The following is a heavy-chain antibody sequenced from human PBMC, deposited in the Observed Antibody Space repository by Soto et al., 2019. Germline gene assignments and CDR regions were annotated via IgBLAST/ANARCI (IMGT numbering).Heavy chain of an antibody. CDR1: GFTFSSYA. CDR3: AKSMGYGDYLEYYFDY. V-gene: IGHV3-23*01. CDR2: ISGSGGST. Sequence: GGSLRLSCAASGFTFSSYAMSWVRQAPGKGLEWVSAISGSGGSTYYADSVKGRFTISRDNSKNTLYLQMNSLRAEDTAVYYCAKSMGYGDYLEYYFDYWGQGTLVTVSS. J-gene: IGHJ4*02. D-gene: IGHD4-17*01.